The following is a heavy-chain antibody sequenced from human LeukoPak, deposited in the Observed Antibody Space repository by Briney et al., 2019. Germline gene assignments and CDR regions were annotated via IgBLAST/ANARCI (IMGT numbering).Heavy chain of an antibody. J-gene: IGHJ6*03. Sequence: ASVKVSCKASGNTFSGYYMHWVRQAPGQGLEWMGWINPKSGGTNYAQKFQGRVTMTRDTSISTAYMELSRLRSDDTAVYYCASSYYYYYYMDVWGKGTTVTVSS. V-gene: IGHV1-2*02. CDR1: GNTFSGYY. CDR3: ASSYYYYYYMDV. CDR2: INPKSGGT.